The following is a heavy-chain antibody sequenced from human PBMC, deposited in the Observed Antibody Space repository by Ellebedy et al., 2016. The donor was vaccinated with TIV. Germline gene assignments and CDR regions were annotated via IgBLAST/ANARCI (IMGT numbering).Heavy chain of an antibody. CDR3: ARGPNYVRGSYKYFDY. CDR1: GASISTGDYY. J-gene: IGHJ4*02. Sequence: MPSETLSLTCTVSGASISTGDYYWSWIRQPPGKGLEWIGYIYYSGSTYYNPSLKSRVTISVDTSKNQFSLKLNSVTVADTAVYYCARGPNYVRGSYKYFDYWGQGTLGTVSS. D-gene: IGHD3-16*01. CDR2: IYYSGST. V-gene: IGHV4-30-4*01.